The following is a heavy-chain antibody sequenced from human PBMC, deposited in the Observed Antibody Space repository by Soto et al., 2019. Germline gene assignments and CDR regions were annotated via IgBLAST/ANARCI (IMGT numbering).Heavy chain of an antibody. J-gene: IGHJ6*02. CDR1: GFTFSSYG. CDR2: ISYDGSNK. Sequence: QVQLVESGGGVVQPGRSLRLSCAASGFTFSSYGMHWVRQAPGKGLEGVAVISYDGSNKYYADSVKGRFTISRDNSKNTLYLQMISLRAEDTAVYYCARGAIVVDYYYYGMDVWGQGTTVTVSS. D-gene: IGHD3-22*01. CDR3: ARGAIVVDYYYYGMDV. V-gene: IGHV3-30*03.